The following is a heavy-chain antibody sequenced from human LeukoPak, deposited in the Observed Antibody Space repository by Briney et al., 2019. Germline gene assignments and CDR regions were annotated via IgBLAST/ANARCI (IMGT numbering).Heavy chain of an antibody. CDR3: AREGSRCSSTSCYTSYYYYMDV. CDR2: INPNSGGT. CDR1: GYTFTGYY. J-gene: IGHJ6*03. V-gene: IGHV1-2*02. Sequence: ASVKVSCKASGYTFTGYYMHWMRHAPGQGLEWMGWINPNSGGTNYAQKFQGRVTMTRDTSISTAYMELSRLRSDDTAVYYCAREGSRCSSTSCYTSYYYYMDVWGKGTTVTVSS. D-gene: IGHD2-2*02.